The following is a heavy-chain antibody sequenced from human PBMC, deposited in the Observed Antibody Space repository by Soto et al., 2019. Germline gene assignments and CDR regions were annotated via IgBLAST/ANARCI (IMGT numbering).Heavy chain of an antibody. CDR3: AKDRGRRLQLWPTRPYYYYGMDV. D-gene: IGHD5-18*01. CDR1: GFTFSSYA. V-gene: IGHV3-23*01. Sequence: EVQLLESGGGLVQPGGSLRLSCAASGFTFSSYAMSWVRQAPGKGLEWVSAISGSGGSTYYADSVKGRFTISRDNSKNTLYLQMNSLRAEDTAVYYCAKDRGRRLQLWPTRPYYYYGMDVWGQGTTVTVSS. J-gene: IGHJ6*02. CDR2: ISGSGGST.